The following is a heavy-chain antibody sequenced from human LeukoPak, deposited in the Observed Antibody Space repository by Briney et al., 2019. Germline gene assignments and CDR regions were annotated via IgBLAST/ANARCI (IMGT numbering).Heavy chain of an antibody. CDR2: IYYSGST. D-gene: IGHD5-24*01. CDR3: ARERRWLQYDAFDI. Sequence: SETLSLTCTVSGGSISSYYWSWIRQPPGKGLEWIGYIYYSGSTSYNPSHKSRVTISVDTSKNQFSLKLSSVTAADTAVYYCARERRWLQYDAFDIWGQGTMVTVSS. CDR1: GGSISSYY. V-gene: IGHV4-59*01. J-gene: IGHJ3*02.